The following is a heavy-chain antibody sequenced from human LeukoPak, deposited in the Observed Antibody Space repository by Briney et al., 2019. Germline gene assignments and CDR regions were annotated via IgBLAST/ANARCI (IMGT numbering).Heavy chain of an antibody. CDR1: GGSISSSSYY. D-gene: IGHD2-2*01. CDR2: IYYSGST. Sequence: SETLSLTCTVSGGSISSSSYYWGWIRQPPGKGLEWIGSIYYSGSTYYNPSLKSRVTISVDTSKNQFSLKLSSVTAADPAVYYCARRDCSSTSCYLDYWGQGTLVTVSS. CDR3: ARRDCSSTSCYLDY. V-gene: IGHV4-39*01. J-gene: IGHJ4*02.